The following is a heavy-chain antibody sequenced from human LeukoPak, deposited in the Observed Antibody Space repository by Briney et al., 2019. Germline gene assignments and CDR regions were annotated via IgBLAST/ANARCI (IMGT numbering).Heavy chain of an antibody. CDR2: INTNTGNP. V-gene: IGHV7-4-1*02. Sequence: ASVKVSCKASGYTFTSYAMNWVRQAPGQGLEWMGWINTNTGNPTYAQGFTGRFVFSLDTSVSTAYLQISSLKAEDTAVYYCASLSLSYYYDSSGALDIWGQGTMVTVSS. CDR3: ASLSLSYYYDSSGALDI. J-gene: IGHJ3*02. CDR1: GYTFTSYA. D-gene: IGHD3-22*01.